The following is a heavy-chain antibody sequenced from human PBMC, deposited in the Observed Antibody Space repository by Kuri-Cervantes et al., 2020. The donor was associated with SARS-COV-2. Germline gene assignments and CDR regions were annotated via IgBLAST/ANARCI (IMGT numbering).Heavy chain of an antibody. V-gene: IGHV4-61*08. Sequence: SETLSLTCTVSGGSISSGDYYWSWIRRPPGKGLEWIGYIYYSGSTNYNPSLKSRVTISVDTSKNQFSLKLSSVTAADTAVYYCAREATGYYYYMDVWGKGTTVTVSS. CDR1: GGSISSGDYY. J-gene: IGHJ6*03. CDR2: IYYSGST. CDR3: AREATGYYYYMDV. D-gene: IGHD2-8*02.